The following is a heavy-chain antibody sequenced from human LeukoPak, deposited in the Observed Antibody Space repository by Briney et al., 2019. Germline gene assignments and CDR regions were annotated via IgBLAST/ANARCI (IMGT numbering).Heavy chain of an antibody. J-gene: IGHJ6*03. CDR2: IYYSGST. Sequence: SETLSLTCTVSGGSISDYYWNWIRQPPGKGLEWIGYIYYSGSTTYNPSLKCRVTMSVDTAKNQFPLNLRSVTAADTAVYYCARGDFCSKSNCYLRPMDVWGKGTTVTVSS. V-gene: IGHV4-59*01. CDR3: ARGDFCSKSNCYLRPMDV. CDR1: GGSISDYY. D-gene: IGHD3-3*01.